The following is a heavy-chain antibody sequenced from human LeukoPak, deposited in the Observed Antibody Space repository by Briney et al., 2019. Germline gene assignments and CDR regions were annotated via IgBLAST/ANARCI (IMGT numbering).Heavy chain of an antibody. Sequence: SETLSLTCAVYGGSFSGYYWSWIRQPPGKGLEWIGEINHSGGTNYNPSLKSRVTISVDTSKNQFSLKLTSVTAADTAVYHCARGANHGDSGLDAFDIWGQGTMVTVTS. J-gene: IGHJ3*02. D-gene: IGHD4-17*01. V-gene: IGHV4-34*01. CDR3: ARGANHGDSGLDAFDI. CDR1: GGSFSGYY. CDR2: INHSGGT.